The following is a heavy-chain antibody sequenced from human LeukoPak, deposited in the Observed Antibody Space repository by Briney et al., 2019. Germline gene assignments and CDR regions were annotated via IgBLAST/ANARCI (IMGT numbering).Heavy chain of an antibody. V-gene: IGHV1-69*06. CDR1: GYTFTSYG. Sequence: GASVTVSCKASGYTFTSYGINWVRQAPGQGLEWMGGIIPIFGTANYAQKFQGRVTITADKSTSTAYMELSSLRSEDTAVYYCAGTPTRDCSSTSCYQFDYWGQGTLVTVSS. CDR3: AGTPTRDCSSTSCYQFDY. CDR2: IIPIFGTA. J-gene: IGHJ4*02. D-gene: IGHD2-2*01.